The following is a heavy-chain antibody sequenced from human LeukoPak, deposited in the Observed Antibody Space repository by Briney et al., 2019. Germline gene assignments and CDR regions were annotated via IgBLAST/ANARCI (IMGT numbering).Heavy chain of an antibody. J-gene: IGHJ3*02. CDR2: ISGSGDTT. CDR3: AKRDNNDYYSGIDVFDI. D-gene: IGHD2-21*02. V-gene: IGHV3-23*01. CDR1: GFTFSSYA. Sequence: PGGSLRLSCAASGFTFSSYAMSWVRQAPGKGLEGVSAISGSGDTTYYADSVKGRFTISRDNSKNTLDLQMNSLRAEDTAVYYCAKRDNNDYYSGIDVFDIWGQGTMVTVSS.